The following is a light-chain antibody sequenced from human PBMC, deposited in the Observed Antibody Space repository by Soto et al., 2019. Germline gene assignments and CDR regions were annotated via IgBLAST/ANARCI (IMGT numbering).Light chain of an antibody. CDR1: QSISSW. Sequence: DIQMTQSPSTLSASVGDRVTITCRASQSISSWLAWYQQKPGKAPKLLIYKASSLESGVPSRFSGSGSGTRFTLIISSLQPEDVATYYCLHDYSYPWTFGQGTKVDIK. CDR3: LHDYSYPWT. V-gene: IGKV1-5*03. CDR2: KAS. J-gene: IGKJ1*01.